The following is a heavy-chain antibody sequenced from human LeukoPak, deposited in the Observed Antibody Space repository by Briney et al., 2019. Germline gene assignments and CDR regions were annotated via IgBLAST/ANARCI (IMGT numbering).Heavy chain of an antibody. D-gene: IGHD4-17*01. CDR3: VRDRSRITVTRFDS. V-gene: IGHV3-7*01. Sequence: GGSLRLSCVASRLSFSNFWMFWVRQAPGKGLEWVANINEDGSEKNYVDSVKGRFTISRDNAKNSLYLQMNSLRAEDTAVYYCVRDRSRITVTRFDSWGQGTLVTVSS. J-gene: IGHJ4*02. CDR1: RLSFSNFW. CDR2: INEDGSEK.